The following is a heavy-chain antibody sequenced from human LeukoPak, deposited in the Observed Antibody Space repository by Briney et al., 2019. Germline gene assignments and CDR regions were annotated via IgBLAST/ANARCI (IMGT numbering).Heavy chain of an antibody. J-gene: IGHJ5*02. V-gene: IGHV3-21*01. CDR3: ASGAYSGSHPGNWFDP. D-gene: IGHD1-26*01. CDR2: ISSSSSYI. CDR1: GFTFSSYS. Sequence: PGGSLRLSCAASGFTFSSYSMNWVRQAPGKGLEWVSSISSSSSYIYYADSVKGRFTISRDNAKNSLYLQMNSLRAEDTAVYYCASGAYSGSHPGNWFDPWGQGTLVTVSS.